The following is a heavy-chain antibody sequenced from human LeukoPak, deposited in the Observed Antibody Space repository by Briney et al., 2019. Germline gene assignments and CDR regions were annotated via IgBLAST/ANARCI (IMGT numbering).Heavy chain of an antibody. D-gene: IGHD2/OR15-2a*01. Sequence: GGSLRLSCAASGFTFSNYTMSWVRQAPGKGLQWFSTISVNGDYTYYADSVEGRFTISRDTSKNTLHLQMSSLGAEDTAVYYCAKSPVGSTFGQNPYYYFFKYWGQGTLVTVSS. CDR3: AKSPVGSTFGQNPYYYFFKY. J-gene: IGHJ4*02. CDR1: GFTFSNYT. CDR2: ISVNGDYT. V-gene: IGHV3-23*01.